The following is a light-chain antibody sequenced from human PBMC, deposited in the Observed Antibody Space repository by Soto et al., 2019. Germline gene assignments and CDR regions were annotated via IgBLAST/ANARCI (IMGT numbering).Light chain of an antibody. J-gene: IGKJ2*01. Sequence: EIVMTQSPATLSVSPGERATLSCRASQSVSSNLAWYQQKPGQAPRLLIYGACTWATGIPARFSGSGSGTEFTLTVSSLQYEDFAVYYCQQYNNWPPYTFGQGTKLEIK. V-gene: IGKV3-15*01. CDR2: GAC. CDR3: QQYNNWPPYT. CDR1: QSVSSN.